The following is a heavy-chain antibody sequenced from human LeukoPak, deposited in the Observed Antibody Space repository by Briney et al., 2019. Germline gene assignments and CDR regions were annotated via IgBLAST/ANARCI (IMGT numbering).Heavy chain of an antibody. V-gene: IGHV4-34*01. J-gene: IGHJ5*02. CDR1: GGSFSGYY. Sequence: PSKTLSLTCAVYGGSFSGYYWSWIRQPPGKGLEWIGEINHSGSTNYNPSLKSRVTISVDTSKNQFSLKLSSVTAADTAMYYCARGHHPNCSSTSCYNRWFDPWGQGTLVTVSS. D-gene: IGHD2-2*02. CDR2: INHSGST. CDR3: ARGHHPNCSSTSCYNRWFDP.